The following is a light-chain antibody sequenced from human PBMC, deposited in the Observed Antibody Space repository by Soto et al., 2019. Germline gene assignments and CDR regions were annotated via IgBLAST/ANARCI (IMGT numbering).Light chain of an antibody. Sequence: QSVLTQTPSVSGAPGQRVTISCTGSSSDIGAGYDVHWYQQFPGTAPKLLIQRNNQRPSGVPARFSGSKSGTSASLAISGLRSEDEADYYCGGWDDSLSGPVFGGGTKLTVL. CDR2: RNN. V-gene: IGLV1-47*01. CDR1: SSDIGAGYD. CDR3: GGWDDSLSGPV. J-gene: IGLJ2*01.